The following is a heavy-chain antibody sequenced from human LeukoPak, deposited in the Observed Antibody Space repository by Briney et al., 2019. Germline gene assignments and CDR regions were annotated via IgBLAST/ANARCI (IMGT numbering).Heavy chain of an antibody. CDR2: INGDNANT. V-gene: IGHV1-3*01. J-gene: IGHJ4*02. CDR3: TREDY. CDR1: GYTLSNYV. Sequence: ASVKVSCKASGYTLSNYVMHWVRQAPGQGLEWMGWINGDNANTQYSQNFQGRVTITRDTSANIVYMELSSLRSEDTAAYYCTREDYWGQGTLVTVSS.